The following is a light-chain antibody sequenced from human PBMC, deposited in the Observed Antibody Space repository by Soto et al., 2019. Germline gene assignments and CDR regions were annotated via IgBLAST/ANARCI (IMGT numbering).Light chain of an antibody. CDR3: QQYHNWPA. CDR2: AAS. J-gene: IGKJ1*01. V-gene: IGKV1-8*01. CDR1: QGISSY. Sequence: AIRMTQSPSSFSASTGDRVTITCRASQGISSYLAWYQQKPGKAPKLLIYAASTLQSGVPSRFSGSGSGTEFTLTISSLQSEDFAVYYCQQYHNWPAFGQGTKVDIK.